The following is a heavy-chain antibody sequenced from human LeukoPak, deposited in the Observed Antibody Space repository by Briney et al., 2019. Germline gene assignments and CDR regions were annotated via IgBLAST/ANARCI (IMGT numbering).Heavy chain of an antibody. J-gene: IGHJ3*02. D-gene: IGHD3-3*01. Sequence: ASVKVSCKASGYTFTSYGISWVRQAPGQGLEWMGWISAYNGNTNYAQKLQGRFTITTDTSTSTAYMELRSLRSDDTAVYYCVRDRTMPSDAFDIWGQGTMVTVSS. V-gene: IGHV1-18*01. CDR3: VRDRTMPSDAFDI. CDR1: GYTFTSYG. CDR2: ISAYNGNT.